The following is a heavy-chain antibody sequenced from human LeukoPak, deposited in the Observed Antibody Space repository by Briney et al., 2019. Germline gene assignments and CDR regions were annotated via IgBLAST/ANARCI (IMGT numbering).Heavy chain of an antibody. CDR3: ARGGVVDMVRGVMSYFDY. Sequence: SETLSLTCTVSGGSISSGDYYWSWIRQPPGKGLEWIGYIYHSGSTYYNPSLKSRVTISVDRSKNQFSLKLSSVTAADTAVYYCARGGVVDMVRGVMSYFDYWGQGTLVTVSS. V-gene: IGHV4-30-2*01. CDR2: IYHSGST. CDR1: GGSISSGDYY. D-gene: IGHD3-10*01. J-gene: IGHJ4*02.